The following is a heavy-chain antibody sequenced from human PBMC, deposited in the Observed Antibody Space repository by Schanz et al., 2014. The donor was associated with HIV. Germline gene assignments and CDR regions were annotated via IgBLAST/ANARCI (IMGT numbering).Heavy chain of an antibody. CDR2: VSDNGASA. D-gene: IGHD3-9*01. CDR3: AKSSSWLYEHLDH. V-gene: IGHV3-23*01. CDR1: GFTFSDYA. Sequence: EVQLLESGGGLVQRGGSLRLSCAASGFTFSDYAMSWVRQAPGKGLEWVAGVSDNGASAYYADSVEGRFTISRDNSRNTVFLQMNSLRAEDTALYYCAKSSSWLYEHLDHWGQGSSVIVSS. J-gene: IGHJ4*02.